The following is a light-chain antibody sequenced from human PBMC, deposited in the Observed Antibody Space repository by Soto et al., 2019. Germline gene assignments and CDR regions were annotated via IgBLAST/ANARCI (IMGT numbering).Light chain of an antibody. Sequence: QSVLTQPPSASGSPGQSVTISCTGTSSDVGGYNYVSWYQQHPGKAPQLMIYEVSKRPSGAPDRFSGSKSGNTASQTVSGLQAEDEANYYCSLYAGSNNLVFGGGTKLTVL. J-gene: IGLJ2*01. CDR3: SLYAGSNNLV. CDR2: EVS. V-gene: IGLV2-8*01. CDR1: SSDVGGYNY.